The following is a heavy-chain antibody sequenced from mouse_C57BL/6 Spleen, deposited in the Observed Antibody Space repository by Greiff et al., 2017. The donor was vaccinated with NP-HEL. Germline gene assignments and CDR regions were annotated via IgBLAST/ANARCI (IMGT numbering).Heavy chain of an antibody. V-gene: IGHV1-15*01. Sequence: VQLKQSGAELVRPGASVTLSCKASGYTFTDYEMHWVKQTPVHGLEWIGAIDPETGGTAYNQKFKGKAKLTADKSSSTAYMELHSLTSEDSAVYFCARSEGTWFAYWGQGTLVTVSA. CDR2: IDPETGGT. J-gene: IGHJ3*01. CDR1: GYTFTDYE. CDR3: ARSEGTWFAY.